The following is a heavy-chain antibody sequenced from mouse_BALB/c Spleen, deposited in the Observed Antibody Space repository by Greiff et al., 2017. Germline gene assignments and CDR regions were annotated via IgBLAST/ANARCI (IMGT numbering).Heavy chain of an antibody. V-gene: IGHV5-6-3*01. CDR1: GFTFSSYG. J-gene: IGHJ2*01. CDR3: ARDTGYDEGFDY. Sequence: EVQRVESGGGLVQPGGSLKLSCAASGFTFSSYGMSWVRQTPDKRLELVATINSNGGSTYYPDSVKGRFTISRDNAKNTLYLQMSSLKSEDTAMYYCARDTGYDEGFDYWGQGTTLTVSS. CDR2: INSNGGST. D-gene: IGHD2-2*01.